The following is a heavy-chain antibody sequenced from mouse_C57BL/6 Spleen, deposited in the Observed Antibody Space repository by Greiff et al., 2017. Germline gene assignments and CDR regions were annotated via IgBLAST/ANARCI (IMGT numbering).Heavy chain of an antibody. CDR1: GFSLTSYG. V-gene: IGHV2-6*01. J-gene: IGHJ3*01. Sequence: QVQLQESGPGLVAPSPSLSITCTVSGFSLTSYGVDWVRQSPGKGLEWLGVIWGGGSANYTSALKSRLSISNDNAKSQVFLKMNSLQTEDTAMYYCASSYYYGSRSFAYWGQGTLVTVSA. CDR2: IWGGGSA. CDR3: ASSYYYGSRSFAY. D-gene: IGHD1-1*01.